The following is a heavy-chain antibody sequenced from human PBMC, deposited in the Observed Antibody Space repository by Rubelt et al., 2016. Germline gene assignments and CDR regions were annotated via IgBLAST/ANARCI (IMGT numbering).Heavy chain of an antibody. Sequence: QVQLVQSGAEVKKPGSSVKVSCKASGVSFGNSAVTWVRQAPGRGLEWMGGIIPLFGQPTYAQKFQGRVTITADESTSTTYMELSSLRAEDTAVYYCARASSTSYWEGWFDPWGQGTLVTVSS. J-gene: IGHJ5*02. CDR2: IIPLFGQP. CDR3: ARASSTSYWEGWFDP. D-gene: IGHD2-2*01. CDR1: GVSFGNSA. V-gene: IGHV1-69*01.